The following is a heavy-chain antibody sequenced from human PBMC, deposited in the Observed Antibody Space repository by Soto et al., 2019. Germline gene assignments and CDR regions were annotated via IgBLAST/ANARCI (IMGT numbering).Heavy chain of an antibody. V-gene: IGHV4-59*01. CDR1: GGSISSYY. CDR2: IYYSGST. Sequence: PSETLSLTCTVSGGSISSYYWSWFRQPPGKGLEWIGHIYYSGSTNYNPSLKSRVTISVDTSKNQFSLKLSSVTAADTAVYYCARGAAMVILGMDVWGQGTTVTVSS. J-gene: IGHJ6*02. D-gene: IGHD5-18*01. CDR3: ARGAAMVILGMDV.